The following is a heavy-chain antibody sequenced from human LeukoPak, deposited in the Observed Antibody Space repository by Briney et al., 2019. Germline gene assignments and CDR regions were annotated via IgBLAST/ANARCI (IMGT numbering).Heavy chain of an antibody. V-gene: IGHV4-34*01. D-gene: IGHD3-22*01. CDR2: INHSGST. CDR1: GGSFSGYY. J-gene: IGHJ4*02. Sequence: PSETLSLTCAVYGGSFSGYYWSWIRQPPGKGLEWIGEINHSGSTNYNPSLKSQVTISVDTSKNQFSLKLSSVTAADTAVYYCARGQHIGGNSSGYYSSYWGQGTLVTVSS. CDR3: ARGQHIGGNSSGYYSSY.